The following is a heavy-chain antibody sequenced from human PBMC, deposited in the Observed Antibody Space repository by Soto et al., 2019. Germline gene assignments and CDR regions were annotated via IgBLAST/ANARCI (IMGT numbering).Heavy chain of an antibody. CDR1: GYTLTSDG. CDR3: ARDGGITMIVVFGMDV. J-gene: IGHJ6*02. D-gene: IGHD3-22*01. Sequence: ASVKRSCTASGYTLTSDGISWVRQAPGQGLEWMGWISAYNGNTNYAQKLQGRVTMTTDTSTSTAYMELRSLRSDDTAVYYCARDGGITMIVVFGMDVWGQGTTVTVSS. V-gene: IGHV1-18*04. CDR2: ISAYNGNT.